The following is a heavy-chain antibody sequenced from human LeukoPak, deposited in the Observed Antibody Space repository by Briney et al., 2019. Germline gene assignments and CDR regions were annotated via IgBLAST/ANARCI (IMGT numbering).Heavy chain of an antibody. V-gene: IGHV4-39*07. D-gene: IGHD3-10*01. J-gene: IGHJ4*02. CDR2: IYYSGST. Sequence: PSETLSLTCTVSGGSISSSSYYWGWIRQPPGKGLEWIGSIYYSGSTFYNPSLKSRVTISVDTSKNQFSLKLSSVTAADTAVYYWGRIYGWGSYYDYWGQGTRAPVSS. CDR3: GRIYGWGSYYDY. CDR1: GGSISSSSYY.